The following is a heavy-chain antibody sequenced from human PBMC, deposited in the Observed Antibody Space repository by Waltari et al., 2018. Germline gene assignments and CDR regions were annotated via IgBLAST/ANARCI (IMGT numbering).Heavy chain of an antibody. D-gene: IGHD2-15*01. CDR3: ASAGRLGYCSGGSCYSRG. V-gene: IGHV4-4*02. CDR1: GGSISSSNW. Sequence: QVQLQESGPGLVKPSGTLSLTCAVSGGSISSSNWWSWVRQPPGKGLEWIGEIYHSGSTNYNPSLRSRVTISVDKSKNQFSLKLSSVTAADTAVYYCASAGRLGYCSGGSCYSRGWGQGTLVTVSS. J-gene: IGHJ4*02. CDR2: IYHSGST.